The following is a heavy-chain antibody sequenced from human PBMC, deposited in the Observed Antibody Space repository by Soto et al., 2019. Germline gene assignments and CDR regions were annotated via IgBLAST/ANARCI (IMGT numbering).Heavy chain of an antibody. CDR2: ISYDGSNK. Sequence: GGSLRLSCAASGFTFSRYSMHWVRQAPGKGLEWVAVISYDGSNKYYADSVKGRFTISRDNSKNTLYVQMNSLRPEDTAVYYCARTNRVTAPHKNYGMDVWGQGTTVTVSS. CDR3: ARTNRVTAPHKNYGMDV. J-gene: IGHJ6*02. V-gene: IGHV3-30-3*01. CDR1: GFTFSRYS. D-gene: IGHD2-21*02.